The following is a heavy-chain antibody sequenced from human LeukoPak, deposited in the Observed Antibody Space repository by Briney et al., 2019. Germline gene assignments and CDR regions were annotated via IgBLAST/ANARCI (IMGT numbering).Heavy chain of an antibody. J-gene: IGHJ4*02. V-gene: IGHV3-21*04. Sequence: GGSLRLSCAASGFTFSSYSMNWVRQAPGKGLEWVSSISSSSSYIYYADSVKGRFTVSRDNAKNSLYLQMNSLRAEDTALYYCAKNSARGGARDFDYWGQGTLVTVSS. CDR3: AKNSARGGARDFDY. CDR2: ISSSSSYI. CDR1: GFTFSSYS. D-gene: IGHD3-16*01.